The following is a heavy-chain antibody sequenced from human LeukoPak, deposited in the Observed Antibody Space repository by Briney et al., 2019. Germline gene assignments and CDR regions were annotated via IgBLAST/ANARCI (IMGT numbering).Heavy chain of an antibody. V-gene: IGHV3-33*01. CDR3: ASPDNGDY. CDR1: GFTFSSYG. Sequence: PGGSLGLSCAASGFTFSSYGMHWVRQAPGKGPEWVAMIWSDGIKADYADSVKGRFIISRDNFKNTVYLQMNSLTADDTAVYFCASPDNGDYWGQGTLVTVSS. CDR2: IWSDGIKA. D-gene: IGHD1-1*01. J-gene: IGHJ4*02.